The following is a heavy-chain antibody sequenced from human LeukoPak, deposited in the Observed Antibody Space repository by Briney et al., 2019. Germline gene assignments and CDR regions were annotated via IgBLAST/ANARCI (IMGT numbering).Heavy chain of an antibody. V-gene: IGHV3-30*04. Sequence: GGSLRLSCAASGFTFRSYAMHWVRQAPGKGLEWVALMSYDGSDEYYADSVKGRFTISRDNSKNTLYLQMNSLRAEDTAAYHCARVPAGAYSFFDYWGQGTLVTVSS. CDR2: MSYDGSDE. D-gene: IGHD3-16*01. CDR1: GFTFRSYA. J-gene: IGHJ4*02. CDR3: ARVPAGAYSFFDY.